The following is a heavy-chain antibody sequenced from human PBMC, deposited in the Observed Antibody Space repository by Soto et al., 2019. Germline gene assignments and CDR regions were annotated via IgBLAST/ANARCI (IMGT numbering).Heavy chain of an antibody. CDR2: INPNSGGT. V-gene: IGHV1-2*02. D-gene: IGHD6-19*01. Sequence: ASVKVSCKASGYTFTGYYIHWVRQAPGQGLEGMGWINPNSGGTNYAQKFQGRVTMTRDTSIITAYMDLSRLRSDDTAVYYCARDLSPIYSSGPADYLDYWGQGTLVTVYS. J-gene: IGHJ4*02. CDR3: ARDLSPIYSSGPADYLDY. CDR1: GYTFTGYY.